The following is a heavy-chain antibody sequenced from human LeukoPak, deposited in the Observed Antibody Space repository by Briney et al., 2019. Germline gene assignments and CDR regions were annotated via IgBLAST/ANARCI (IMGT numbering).Heavy chain of an antibody. Sequence: SETQSLTCTVSGGSISSCSYYWAWIRQPPGKGLEWIGSIYYSGSTYYNPSLKSRVTISVDTSKNQFSLKLSSVTAADTAVYYCARDGDFWSPYRAFDIWGQGTMVTVSS. CDR2: IYYSGST. J-gene: IGHJ3*02. CDR1: GGSISSCSYY. CDR3: ARDGDFWSPYRAFDI. V-gene: IGHV4-39*07. D-gene: IGHD3-3*01.